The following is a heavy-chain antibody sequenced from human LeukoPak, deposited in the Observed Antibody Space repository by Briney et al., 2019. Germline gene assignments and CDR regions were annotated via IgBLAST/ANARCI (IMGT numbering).Heavy chain of an antibody. Sequence: GASVKVSCKASGYTFTGYYMHWVRQAPGQGLEWMGWINPNSGGTNYAQKFQGRVTMTRDTSISTAYMELSRLRSDDTAVYYCAREYCSSTSCYNFVDYWGQGTLVTVSS. CDR1: GYTFTGYY. CDR2: INPNSGGT. CDR3: AREYCSSTSCYNFVDY. V-gene: IGHV1-2*02. J-gene: IGHJ4*02. D-gene: IGHD2-2*02.